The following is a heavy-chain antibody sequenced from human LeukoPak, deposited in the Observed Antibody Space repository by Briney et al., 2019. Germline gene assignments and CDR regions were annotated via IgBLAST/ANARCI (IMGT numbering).Heavy chain of an antibody. CDR2: IKQDGSAK. D-gene: IGHD3-22*01. CDR1: GFSFISYW. Sequence: GGSLRLSCAASGFSFISYWMSWVRQAPGKGLEWVANIKQDGSAKNYVDSVKGRFTISRVNAKNSLYLQLNSLRAEDTAVYYCARGRYYYDSGGYYRGYYFDYWGQGTLVTVSS. V-gene: IGHV3-7*01. J-gene: IGHJ4*02. CDR3: ARGRYYYDSGGYYRGYYFDY.